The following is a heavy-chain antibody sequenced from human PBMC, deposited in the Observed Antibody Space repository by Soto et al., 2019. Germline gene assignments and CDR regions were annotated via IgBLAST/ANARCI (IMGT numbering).Heavy chain of an antibody. CDR2: IWYDGSNK. J-gene: IGHJ6*03. CDR1: GFTFSSYG. CDR3: ARGSGNFFYYMDV. V-gene: IGHV3-33*01. Sequence: GGSLRLSCAASGFTFSSYGMHWVRQAPGKGLDWVAIIWYDGSNKNYADSVKGRFTVSRDNSKTTLYLEMNSLRAEDTAVYYCARGSGNFFYYMDVWGKGTTVTVSS. D-gene: IGHD6-19*01.